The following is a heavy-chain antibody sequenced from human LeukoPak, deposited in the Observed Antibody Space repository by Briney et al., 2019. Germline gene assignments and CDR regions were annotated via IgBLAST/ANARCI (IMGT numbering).Heavy chain of an antibody. V-gene: IGHV4-59*08. CDR2: IYYSGST. CDR1: GGSISSYY. D-gene: IGHD5-12*01. CDR3: ARGGQWLRDFDY. Sequence: PSETLSLTCTVSGGSISSYYWSWIRQPPGKGLEWIGYIYYSGSTNYNPSLKSRVTISVDTSKNQLSLKLSSVTAADTAVYYCARGGQWLRDFDYWGQGTLVTVSP. J-gene: IGHJ4*02.